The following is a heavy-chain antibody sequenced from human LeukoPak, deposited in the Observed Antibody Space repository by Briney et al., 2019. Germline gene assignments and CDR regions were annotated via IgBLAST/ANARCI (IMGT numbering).Heavy chain of an antibody. CDR2: SYHSGRT. CDR1: GDSISSGGYS. V-gene: IGHV4-30-2*01. CDR3: ARALTSPYCGGDCYPDYFDY. Sequence: SQTLSLTCAVSGDSISSGGYSWSWIPQPVRKGLEWIGYSYHSGRTYYNPSLKSRVTISVDRSKNQFSLKLSSVTAADTAVYYCARALTSPYCGGDCYPDYFDYWGQGTLVTVSS. J-gene: IGHJ4*02. D-gene: IGHD2-21*02.